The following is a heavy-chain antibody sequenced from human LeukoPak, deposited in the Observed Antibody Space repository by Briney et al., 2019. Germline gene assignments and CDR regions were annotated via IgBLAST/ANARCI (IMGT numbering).Heavy chain of an antibody. CDR3: ARGANDGYSAYPY. CDR2: ISGSGSST. Sequence: PGGSLRLSCTASGFTSSSYAMTWVRQAPGKGLEWVSAISGSGSSTYYADSVKGRSTISRDNSKSTLYLQMNSLRAEDTAVYFCARGANDGYSAYPYWGQGALVTVSS. J-gene: IGHJ4*02. D-gene: IGHD5-12*01. V-gene: IGHV3-23*01. CDR1: GFTSSSYA.